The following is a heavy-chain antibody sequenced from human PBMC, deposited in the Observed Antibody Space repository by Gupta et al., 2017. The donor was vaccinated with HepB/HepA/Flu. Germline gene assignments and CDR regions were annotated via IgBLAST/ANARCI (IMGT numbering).Heavy chain of an antibody. D-gene: IGHD4-17*01. J-gene: IGHJ3*02. Sequence: EVQLVESGGGLVKPGGSLRLSCAASGFTFSSYSMNWVRQAPGKGLEWVSSISSSSSYIYYADSVKGRFNISRDNAKNSLYLQMNSLRAEDTAVYYCARGSRYGEYGIDIWGQGTMVTVSS. CDR2: ISSSSSYI. V-gene: IGHV3-21*01. CDR3: ARGSRYGEYGIDI. CDR1: GFTFSSYS.